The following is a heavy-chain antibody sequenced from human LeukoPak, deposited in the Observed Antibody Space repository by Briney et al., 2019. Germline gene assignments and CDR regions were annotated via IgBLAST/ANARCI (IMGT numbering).Heavy chain of an antibody. Sequence: SETLSLTCTVSGGSISSSSYYWGWSRQPPGKGLEWIGSIYYSGSTYYNPSLKSRVTISVDTSKNQFSLKLSSVTAADTAVYYCATGGDIYFDRFPLDYWGQGTLVNVSS. J-gene: IGHJ4*02. CDR2: IYYSGST. V-gene: IGHV4-39*01. CDR1: GGSISSSSYY. D-gene: IGHD3-9*01. CDR3: ATGGDIYFDRFPLDY.